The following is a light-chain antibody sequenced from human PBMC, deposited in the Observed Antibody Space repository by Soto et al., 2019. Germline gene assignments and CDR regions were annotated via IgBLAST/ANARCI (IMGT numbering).Light chain of an antibody. CDR3: SSFSSGTTLFV. J-gene: IGLJ2*01. CDR1: NSDIGDWNY. V-gene: IGLV2-14*01. CDR2: EVN. Sequence: QSALTQPASVSGSPGQSITISCTGANSDIGDWNYVSWYQQYPGKAPKVIIYEVNYRPSWVSYRFSGSKSGNTASLTISGLQAEDEADYYCSSFSSGTTLFVFGGGTKLTVL.